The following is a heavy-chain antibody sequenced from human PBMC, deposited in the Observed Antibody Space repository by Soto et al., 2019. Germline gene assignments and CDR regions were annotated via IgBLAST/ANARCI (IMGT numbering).Heavy chain of an antibody. CDR3: AKDVKYSIAAAGSFYDF. D-gene: IGHD6-13*01. CDR1: GFTFSDYA. CDR2: ISDTGGSR. V-gene: IGHV3-23*01. J-gene: IGHJ4*02. Sequence: EVQLLESGGGLVQPGGSLRLSCAASGFTFSDYAMSWVRQAPGKGLEWVSGISDTGGSRFYADSVKGRFTISRDNSRNTLHLQMNTLRAEDTAVYYCAKDVKYSIAAAGSFYDFWGQGTLVSVSS.